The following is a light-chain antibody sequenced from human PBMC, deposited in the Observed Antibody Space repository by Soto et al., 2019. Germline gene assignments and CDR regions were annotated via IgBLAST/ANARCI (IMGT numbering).Light chain of an antibody. V-gene: IGLV1-44*01. Sequence: QSVLTQPPSASGTPGQRVTISCSGSTSNIGSNTVNWYQQLQGTAPKLLIFSNNQRPSGVPDRFSGSKSGTSASLDITGLQYGDEADYYCAAWDDSLNGGVFGGGTKLTVL. J-gene: IGLJ3*02. CDR3: AAWDDSLNGGV. CDR1: TSNIGSNT. CDR2: SNN.